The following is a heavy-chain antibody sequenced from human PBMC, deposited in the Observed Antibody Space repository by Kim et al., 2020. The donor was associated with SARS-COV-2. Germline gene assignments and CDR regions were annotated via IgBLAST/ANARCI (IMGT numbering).Heavy chain of an antibody. CDR3: ARSAMGGYYYGMDV. D-gene: IGHD5-18*01. Sequence: ADSVKGRLTISRDNSKNTLYLQMNSLRAEDTAVYYCARSAMGGYYYGMDVWGQGTTVTVSS. V-gene: IGHV3-30*01. J-gene: IGHJ6*02.